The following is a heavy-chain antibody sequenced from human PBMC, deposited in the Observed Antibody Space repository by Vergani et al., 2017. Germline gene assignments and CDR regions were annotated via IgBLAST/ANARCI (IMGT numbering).Heavy chain of an antibody. Sequence: QVRLQESGPGLVKPSETLCLTCSVSGGSMSGYYWSWIRQPPGKELEWIGYMYHSGSTNYNPSLETRVTISGDTSKNQFSLKLNSVTAADTAVYYCGRVADFYGLGSRLLDLWGQGILVTVSS. CDR1: GGSMSGYY. J-gene: IGHJ5*02. V-gene: IGHV4-59*01. D-gene: IGHD3-10*01. CDR3: GRVADFYGLGSRLLDL. CDR2: MYHSGST.